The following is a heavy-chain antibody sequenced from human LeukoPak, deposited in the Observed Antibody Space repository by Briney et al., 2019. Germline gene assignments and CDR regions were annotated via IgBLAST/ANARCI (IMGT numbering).Heavy chain of an antibody. CDR2: ISSNGGST. J-gene: IGHJ6*03. Sequence: PGGSLRLSCAASGFTFSSYAMHWVRQAPGKGLEYVSAISSNGGSTYYANSEKGRFTISRDNSKNTLYLQMGSLRAEDMAVYYCARVSNSGSYPHAKYYYYYYYMDVWGKGTTVTVSS. CDR3: ARVSNSGSYPHAKYYYYYYYMDV. D-gene: IGHD1-26*01. CDR1: GFTFSSYA. V-gene: IGHV3-64*01.